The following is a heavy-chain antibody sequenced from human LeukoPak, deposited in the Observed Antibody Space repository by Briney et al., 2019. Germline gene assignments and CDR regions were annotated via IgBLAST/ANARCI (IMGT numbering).Heavy chain of an antibody. CDR1: GFTFSRSA. V-gene: IGHV3-64*01. Sequence: GGSLRLSCAVTGFTFSRSAMHWVRQAPGKGLEYVSAISGNGGSTYYANSVKGRFTISRDSSKNTVFLQMGSLRTEDMAVYYCARGEPDCAGDCPYWYLDLWGRGTLVTVSS. D-gene: IGHD2-21*02. J-gene: IGHJ2*01. CDR2: ISGNGGST. CDR3: ARGEPDCAGDCPYWYLDL.